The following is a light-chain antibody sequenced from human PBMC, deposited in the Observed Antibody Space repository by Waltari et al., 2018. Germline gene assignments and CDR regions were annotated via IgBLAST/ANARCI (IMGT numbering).Light chain of an antibody. CDR2: DDN. CDR1: GLPTQY. J-gene: IGLJ2*01. Sequence: YELTQPPSVSVSPGQTAAITCSGDGLPTQYAFWYQQKSVQAPVLVMYDDNKRPSGIPGRFSGSSAGAVATLTISGAQVEDEADYYCYSKDTDGGSQGKFGGGTKLTVL. CDR3: YSKDTDGGSQGK. V-gene: IGLV3-10*01.